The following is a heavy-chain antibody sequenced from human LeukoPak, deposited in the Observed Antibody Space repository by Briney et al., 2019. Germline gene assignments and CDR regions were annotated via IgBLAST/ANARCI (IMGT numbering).Heavy chain of an antibody. CDR3: ATSCLFSGASCCLSNDY. V-gene: IGHV3-72*01. Sequence: GGSLRLSCVVSGFTFSDHYMDWVRQAPGKGLEWVGRARNRAHSYTTDYAASVKGRFTISRDDSKNSVYLQMNSLKTEDTAVYYCATSCLFSGASCCLSNDYWGQGTLVTVSS. J-gene: IGHJ4*02. CDR2: ARNRAHSYTT. D-gene: IGHD2-15*01. CDR1: GFTFSDHY.